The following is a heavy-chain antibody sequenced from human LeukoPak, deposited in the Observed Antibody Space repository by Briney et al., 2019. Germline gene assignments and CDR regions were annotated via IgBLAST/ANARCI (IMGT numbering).Heavy chain of an antibody. D-gene: IGHD3-22*01. CDR1: GGSISSGDYY. CDR2: IYSSGST. V-gene: IGHV4-30-4*08. J-gene: IGHJ4*02. CDR3: ARGGYSYYGSSGHYCPHHLDN. Sequence: PSETLSLTCTVSGGSISSGDYYWSWIRQPPGKGLEWIGYIYSSGSTYYNSSLKSRVTISVDTSKNQFSLKLSSVTAADTAVFYCARGGYSYYGSSGHYCPHHLDNWGQGTLVTVSS.